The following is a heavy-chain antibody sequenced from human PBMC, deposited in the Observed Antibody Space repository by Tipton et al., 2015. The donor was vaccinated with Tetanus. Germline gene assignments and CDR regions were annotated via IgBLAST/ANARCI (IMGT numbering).Heavy chain of an antibody. Sequence: SLRLSCAASGLSLSRDTMNWVRQAPGKGLEWISYIWCSGATIFYADSVKGRFTISRDNSKNSLFLQMNSLRDEDTAVYCCSRGGRRGDCSSVNCYLGYWGQGTLGNGSS. CDR1: GLSLSRDT. J-gene: IGHJ4*02. V-gene: IGHV3-48*02. D-gene: IGHD2-2*01. CDR3: SRGGRRGDCSSVNCYLGY. CDR2: IWCSGATI.